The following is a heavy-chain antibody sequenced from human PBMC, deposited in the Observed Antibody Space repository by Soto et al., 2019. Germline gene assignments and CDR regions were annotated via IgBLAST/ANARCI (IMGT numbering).Heavy chain of an antibody. Sequence: SETLSLTCAVPGGSISSGGYSWSWIRQPPGKGLECIGYIYHSGSTYYNPSLKSRVTISVDRSKNQFSLKLSSLTAADTAVYYCARGPPLLWWSQGTLVTVSS. CDR1: GGSISSGGYS. V-gene: IGHV4-30-2*01. CDR2: IYHSGST. J-gene: IGHJ4*02. D-gene: IGHD2-21*01. CDR3: ARGPPLLW.